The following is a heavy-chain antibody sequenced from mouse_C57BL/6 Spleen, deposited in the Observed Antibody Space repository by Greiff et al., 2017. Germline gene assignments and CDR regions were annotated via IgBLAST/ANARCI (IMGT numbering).Heavy chain of an antibody. V-gene: IGHV5-17*01. D-gene: IGHD1-1*01. Sequence: EVKLMESGGGLVKPGGSLKLSCAASGFTFSDYGMHWVRQAPEKGLEWVAYISSGSSTIYYADTVKGRFTISRDNAKNTLFLQMTSLRSEDTAMYYCARNYYGSRGYAMDYWGQGTSVTVSS. CDR1: GFTFSDYG. CDR3: ARNYYGSRGYAMDY. J-gene: IGHJ4*01. CDR2: ISSGSSTI.